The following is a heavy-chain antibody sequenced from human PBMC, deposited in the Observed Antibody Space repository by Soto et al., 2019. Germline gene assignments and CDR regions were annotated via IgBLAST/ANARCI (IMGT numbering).Heavy chain of an antibody. CDR2: ISAHNGNT. CDR1: GYTFTSYG. Sequence: GASVKVSCKASGYTFTSYGISWVRQAPGQGLEWMGWISAHNGNTNYAQKLQGRVTMTTDTSTSTAYMELRSLRSDDTAVYYCATVPRSQSGYDYVFEYWGQGTLVTVSS. V-gene: IGHV1-18*01. J-gene: IGHJ4*02. CDR3: ATVPRSQSGYDYVFEY. D-gene: IGHD5-12*01.